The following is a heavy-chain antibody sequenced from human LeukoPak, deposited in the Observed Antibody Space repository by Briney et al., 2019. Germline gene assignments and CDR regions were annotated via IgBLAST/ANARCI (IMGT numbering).Heavy chain of an antibody. CDR3: ARLGITMIVVVPAFDY. CDR2: ISGSGGST. Sequence: GGSLRLSCAASGFTFSSYAMSWVRQAPGKGLEWVSAISGSGGSTYYADSVKGRFTISRDNAKNSLYLQMNSLRAEDTAVYYCARLGITMIVVVPAFDYWGQGTLVTVSS. D-gene: IGHD3-22*01. CDR1: GFTFSSYA. J-gene: IGHJ4*02. V-gene: IGHV3-23*01.